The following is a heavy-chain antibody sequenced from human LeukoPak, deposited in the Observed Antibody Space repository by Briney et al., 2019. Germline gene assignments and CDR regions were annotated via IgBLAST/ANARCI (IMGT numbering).Heavy chain of an antibody. CDR2: IDSDGIII. D-gene: IGHD3-16*01. J-gene: IGHJ4*02. Sequence: GGSLRLSCAASGFTFSGYWMFWVRQAPGQGLVWVSRIDSDGIIISSADSVKGRFTISRDNAKNTLYLQMNSLRAEDTAVYYCARGGGSYGDSWGQGTLVTVSS. CDR3: ARGGGSYGDS. CDR1: GFTFSGYW. V-gene: IGHV3-74*01.